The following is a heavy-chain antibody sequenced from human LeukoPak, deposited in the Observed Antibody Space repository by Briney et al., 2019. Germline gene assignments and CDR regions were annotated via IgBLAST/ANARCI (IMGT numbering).Heavy chain of an antibody. Sequence: GGSLRLSCAASGFTFDDYGMSWVRQAPGKGLEWVSGINWNGGSTGYADCVKGRFTISRDNAKNSLYLQMNSLRAEDTALYYCARGSGTYAGNLIDYWGQGTLVTVSS. D-gene: IGHD1-26*01. CDR3: ARGSGTYAGNLIDY. V-gene: IGHV3-20*04. CDR2: INWNGGST. J-gene: IGHJ4*02. CDR1: GFTFDDYG.